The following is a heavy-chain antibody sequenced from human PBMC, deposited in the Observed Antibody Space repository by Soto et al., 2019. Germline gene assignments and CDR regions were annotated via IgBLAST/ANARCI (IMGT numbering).Heavy chain of an antibody. J-gene: IGHJ4*02. Sequence: EVQLVESGGGLVQPGTSLRLSCAASGFTFDDYAMHWVRQAPGKGLEWVSGITWNSGNIGYADSVKGRFTISRDNAKNSLYLQMNSLRPEDTALYYCAKYDFWRGFDYWGQRTLVTVSS. D-gene: IGHD3-3*01. V-gene: IGHV3-9*01. CDR2: ITWNSGNI. CDR3: AKYDFWRGFDY. CDR1: GFTFDDYA.